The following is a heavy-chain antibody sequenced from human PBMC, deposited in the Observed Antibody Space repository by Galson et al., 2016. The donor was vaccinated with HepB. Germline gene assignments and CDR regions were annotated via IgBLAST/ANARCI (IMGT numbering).Heavy chain of an antibody. CDR2: YSSSRGSA. D-gene: IGHD2-8*02. CDR1: GYIFNDFH. J-gene: IGHJ4*02. Sequence: SVKVSCKASGYIFNDFHITWVRQAPGQGLEWMGWYSSSRGSANYAQNLQGRVAMTTDTSTSTAYMELRSLRSDDPAVYYCARVRDCTGHTCYPTLDSWGQGTLVTVSS. CDR3: ARVRDCTGHTCYPTLDS. V-gene: IGHV1-18*01.